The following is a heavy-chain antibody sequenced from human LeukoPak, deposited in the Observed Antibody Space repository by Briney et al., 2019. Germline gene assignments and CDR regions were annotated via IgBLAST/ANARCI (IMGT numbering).Heavy chain of an antibody. J-gene: IGHJ4*02. Sequence: PGGSLRLSCAASGFTFSSYEMNWVRQAPGKGLEWVANIKQDGSEKKYVDSVKGRFTISRDNAKNSLYLQMNSLRAEDTAVYYCARDCWGIKVMDGFDNWGQGTLVTVSS. CDR1: GFTFSSYE. D-gene: IGHD2-8*01. CDR3: ARDCWGIKVMDGFDN. CDR2: IKQDGSEK. V-gene: IGHV3-7*01.